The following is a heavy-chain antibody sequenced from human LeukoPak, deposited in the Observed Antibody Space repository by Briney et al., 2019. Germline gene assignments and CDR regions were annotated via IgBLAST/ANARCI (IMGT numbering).Heavy chain of an antibody. D-gene: IGHD3-10*01. CDR2: IYEDGST. Sequence: PSETLSLTCTVSGGSISSNYWSWIRQPPGKGLEWIGYIYEDGSTNYNPCLKSRVTISVDTSKNQFSLKLSSVTAADTAVYYCAGDQSRVYFDYWGQGTPVTGSS. CDR1: GGSISSNY. J-gene: IGHJ4*02. CDR3: AGDQSRVYFDY. V-gene: IGHV4-59*01.